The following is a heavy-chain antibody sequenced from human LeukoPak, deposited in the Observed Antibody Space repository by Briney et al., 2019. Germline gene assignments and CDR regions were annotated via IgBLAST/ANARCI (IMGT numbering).Heavy chain of an antibody. CDR2: IYYTGTT. J-gene: IGHJ4*02. D-gene: IGHD3-22*01. CDR1: GASISSGGYY. Sequence: PSETLSLTCTVSGASISSGGYYWTWIRHGPGKGLEWLGYIYYTGTTYYNPSLKSRLSISIDTSKNQFSLKLSSVTAADTAVYYCARGRSGYYYRGGELDYWGQGTLVTVSS. V-gene: IGHV4-31*03. CDR3: ARGRSGYYYRGGELDY.